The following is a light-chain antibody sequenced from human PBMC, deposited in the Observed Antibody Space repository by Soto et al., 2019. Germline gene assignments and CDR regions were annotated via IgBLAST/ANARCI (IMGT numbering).Light chain of an antibody. CDR2: KAS. V-gene: IGKV1-5*03. CDR3: QQYNSYPLT. J-gene: IGKJ4*01. CDR1: QSISTW. Sequence: DIQMTQSPSTLSASVGDRVTITCRARQSISTWLAWYPQKPGKAPKFLIQKASTLERGVPSRFSGSGSGTKFTLTISSLQPYDFATYFGQQYNSYPLTFGGGTKVEIK.